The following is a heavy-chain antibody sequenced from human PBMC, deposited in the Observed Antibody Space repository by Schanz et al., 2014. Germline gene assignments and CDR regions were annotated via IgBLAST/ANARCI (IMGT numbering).Heavy chain of an antibody. D-gene: IGHD2-2*01. J-gene: IGHJ6*03. CDR1: GFIFSNSW. Sequence: EVQLVESGGGLVQPGGSLRLSCAASGFIFSNSWMSWVRQAPGKGLVWVSRTSNDGSFTTFADSVKGRFTISRDNAKNTLYLQMNSLRAEDTAVYYCAKDYQDCSSTSCYLWENYYMDVWGKGTTVTVSS. CDR2: TSNDGSFT. V-gene: IGHV3-74*01. CDR3: AKDYQDCSSTSCYLWENYYMDV.